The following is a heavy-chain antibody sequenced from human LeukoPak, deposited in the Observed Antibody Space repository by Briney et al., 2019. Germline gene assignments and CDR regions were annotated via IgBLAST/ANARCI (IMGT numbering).Heavy chain of an antibody. CDR1: GGTFNKYA. CDR2: IFPLFETT. J-gene: IGHJ4*02. CDR3: ARGRVSHGHYFPF. D-gene: IGHD2-21*01. Sequence: GASVKVSSKAPGGTFNKYAINWVRQTPEQRLEWMGHIFPLFETTNYAQGLRSRVTITADASTRTDYMELTSLRTEGTAVYYCARGRVSHGHYFPFWGQGTRVPVSS. V-gene: IGHV1-69*13.